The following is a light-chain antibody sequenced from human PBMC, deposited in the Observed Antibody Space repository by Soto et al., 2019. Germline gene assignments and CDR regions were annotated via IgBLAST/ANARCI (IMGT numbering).Light chain of an antibody. CDR1: SSDVGGYNY. J-gene: IGLJ1*01. V-gene: IGLV2-8*01. CDR3: SSYAGSNKV. CDR2: EVS. Sequence: QSVLTQPPSASGSPGRSVTISCTGTSSDVGGYNYVSWYQQRPGKAPKLMIYEVSKRPSGVPDRFSGSKSGNTASLTVSGLQAEDEADYYCSSYAGSNKVFGTGTKVTVL.